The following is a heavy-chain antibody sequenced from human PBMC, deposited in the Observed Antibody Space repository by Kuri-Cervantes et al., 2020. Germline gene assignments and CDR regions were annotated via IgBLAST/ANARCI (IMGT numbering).Heavy chain of an antibody. CDR1: GYTFTSYD. J-gene: IGHJ4*02. V-gene: IGHV1-8*03. Sequence: ALVKVSCKASGYTFTSYDINWVRQATGQGLEWMGWMNPNSGNTGYAQKFQGRVTITRDTSASTAYMELSSLRSEDTAVYYCAGEDGSGPYDYWGQGTLVTVSS. CDR3: AGEDGSGPYDY. CDR2: MNPNSGNT. D-gene: IGHD3-10*01.